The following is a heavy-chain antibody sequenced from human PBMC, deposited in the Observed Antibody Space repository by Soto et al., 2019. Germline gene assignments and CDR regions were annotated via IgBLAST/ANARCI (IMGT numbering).Heavy chain of an antibody. J-gene: IGHJ4*02. CDR1: GGTFSSYA. V-gene: IGHV1-69*01. Sequence: QVQLVQSGAEVKKPGSSVKVSCKASGGTFSSYAISWVRQAPGQGLEWMGGIIPIFGTANYAQKFQGRVTITADESTSTAYXXLXXLRSEDTAVYYCARSGGEDIVVGYFDYWGQGTLVTVSS. D-gene: IGHD2-15*01. CDR2: IIPIFGTA. CDR3: ARSGGEDIVVGYFDY.